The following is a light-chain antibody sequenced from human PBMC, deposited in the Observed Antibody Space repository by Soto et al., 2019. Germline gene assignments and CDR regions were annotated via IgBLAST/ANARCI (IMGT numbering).Light chain of an antibody. V-gene: IGLV2-18*02. CDR3: SSYTSSSTYV. Sequence: QSVLAQPPSVCGSPGQSVAISCTGTSSDVGNSNGVSWYHQPPGTAPELMIYDVNNRPSGAPDRFSGSKSGNTASLTISGLQAEDEGDYYCSSYTSSSTYVFGTGTKVTVL. CDR1: SSDVGNSNG. CDR2: DVN. J-gene: IGLJ1*01.